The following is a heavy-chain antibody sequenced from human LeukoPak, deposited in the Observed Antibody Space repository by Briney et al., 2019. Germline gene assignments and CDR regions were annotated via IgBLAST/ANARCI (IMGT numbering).Heavy chain of an antibody. CDR3: ARAGKYYYDPDMDV. Sequence: SETLSLTCAVYGGSFSGYYWSWIRQPPGKGLEWIGEINHSGSTNYNPSLKSRVTISVDTSKNQFSLKLSSVTAADTAVYYCARAGKYYYDPDMDVWGKGTTVTVSS. J-gene: IGHJ6*03. D-gene: IGHD3-22*01. V-gene: IGHV4-34*01. CDR2: INHSGST. CDR1: GGSFSGYY.